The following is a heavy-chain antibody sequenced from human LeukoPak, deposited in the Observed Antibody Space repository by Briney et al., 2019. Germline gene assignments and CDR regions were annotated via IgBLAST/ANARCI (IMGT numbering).Heavy chain of an antibody. V-gene: IGHV3-15*01. CDR2: IKSKTDGGTT. CDR1: RFTFSYAW. D-gene: IGHD3-10*01. CDR3: IRLWFGEFI. J-gene: IGHJ3*02. Sequence: GGSLRLSCAGSRFTFSYAWMTWVRQAPGMGLEWVGRIKSKTDGGTTDYAAPVKGRLTISRDDSKNTLYLHMNSLKTEDTAVYYCIRLWFGEFIWGQGTMVSVSS.